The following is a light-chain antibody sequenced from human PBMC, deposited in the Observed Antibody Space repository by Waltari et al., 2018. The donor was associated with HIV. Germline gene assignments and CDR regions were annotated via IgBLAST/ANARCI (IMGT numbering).Light chain of an antibody. CDR3: SSYAGTNKV. V-gene: IGLV2-8*01. Sequence: QSALTQPPSASGSPGQSVTVSCTATTSDIGGYNYVSWYQQHPGKAPKLIIYEVTKRPSGVPDRFSGSKSGNTASLTVSGLQAEDEADYYCSSYAGTNKVFGGETKLTVL. CDR2: EVT. J-gene: IGLJ3*02. CDR1: TSDIGGYNY.